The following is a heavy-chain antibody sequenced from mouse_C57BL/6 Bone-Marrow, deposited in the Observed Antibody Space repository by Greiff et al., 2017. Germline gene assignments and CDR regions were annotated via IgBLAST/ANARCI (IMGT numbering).Heavy chain of an antibody. V-gene: IGHV2-6-1*01. CDR3: ARHGDYDGGWYFDV. J-gene: IGHJ1*03. Sequence: VQWVESGPGLVAPSQSLSITCTVSGFSLTSYGVHWVRQPPGKGLEWLVVIWSDGSTTYNSALKSRLSISKDNSKSQVFLKMNSLQTDDTAMYYCARHGDYDGGWYFDVWGTGTTVTVSS. CDR2: IWSDGST. D-gene: IGHD2-4*01. CDR1: GFSLTSYG.